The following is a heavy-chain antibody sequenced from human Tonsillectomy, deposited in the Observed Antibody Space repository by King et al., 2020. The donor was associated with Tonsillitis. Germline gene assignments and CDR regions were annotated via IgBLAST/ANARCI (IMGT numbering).Heavy chain of an antibody. CDR3: ARHSGAYYRDYYAIDV. CDR1: GYSFPRHG. V-gene: IGHV1-18*04. Sequence: QLVQSGAEVKKPGASVKVSCKASGYSFPRHGISWVRQAPGQGLEWMGWISTYNGNTNYAQNVQGRVTMTTDTSTNTVYMDLRSLRSDDTAVYYCARHSGAYYRDYYAIDVWGQGTTVIVSS. J-gene: IGHJ6*02. CDR2: ISTYNGNT. D-gene: IGHD4-17*01.